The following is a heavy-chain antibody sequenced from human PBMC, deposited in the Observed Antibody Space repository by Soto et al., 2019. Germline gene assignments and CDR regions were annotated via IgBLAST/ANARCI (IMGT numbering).Heavy chain of an antibody. CDR3: ARCFNDWTTYFDY. J-gene: IGHJ4*02. CDR1: GFSVTDHY. D-gene: IGHD3-9*01. CDR2: LYTGGSA. V-gene: IGHV3-53*01. Sequence: QPGGSLRLSCAASGFSVTDHYMTWVRQAPGKGLEWVSVLYTGGSAYYGDSVKGRFTISRDSSTNTLYLQMNSLKVGDTAFYFCARCFNDWTTYFDYSSEGTLVTVSS.